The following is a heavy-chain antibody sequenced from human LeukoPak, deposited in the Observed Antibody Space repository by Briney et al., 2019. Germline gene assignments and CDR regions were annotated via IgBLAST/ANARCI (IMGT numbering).Heavy chain of an antibody. CDR2: IIPIFGTA. CDR3: ARGGSGWYMDGYYYYYVDV. D-gene: IGHD6-19*01. Sequence: SVKVSCKASGGTFSSYAISWVRQAPGQGLEWMGGIIPIFGTANYAQKFQGRVTITADKSTSTAYMELSSLRSEDTAVYYCARGGSGWYMDGYYYYYVDVWGKGTTVTVSS. V-gene: IGHV1-69*06. CDR1: GGTFSSYA. J-gene: IGHJ6*03.